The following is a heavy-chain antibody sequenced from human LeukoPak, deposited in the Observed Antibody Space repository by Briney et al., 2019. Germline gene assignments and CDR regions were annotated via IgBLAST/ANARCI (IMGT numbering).Heavy chain of an antibody. D-gene: IGHD6-13*01. CDR1: GFTFSNYD. Sequence: PGRSLRLSCAASGFTFSNYDMHWVRQAPGKGLEGVAVIWYDGINNYYADSVKGRFSISRDNSKNALYLQMNSLSAEDTAVYFCARDYSRNSFDYWGQGTLVTVSS. J-gene: IGHJ4*02. CDR3: ARDYSRNSFDY. CDR2: IWYDGINN. V-gene: IGHV3-33*01.